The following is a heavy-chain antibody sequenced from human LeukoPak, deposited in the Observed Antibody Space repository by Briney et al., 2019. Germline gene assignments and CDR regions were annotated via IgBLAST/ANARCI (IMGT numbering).Heavy chain of an antibody. J-gene: IGHJ4*02. Sequence: GESLKISCEGSGYSFTSYWIAWVRQMPGKGLEWMGIIFPGDSETRYSPSFQGQVSISVDTSIRTAYLQWSTLRASDSAIYYCARTPASMHYPSRRDDDHFDYWGQGTLVTVSS. CDR3: ARTPASMHYPSRRDDDHFDY. CDR1: GYSFTSYW. CDR2: IFPGDSET. D-gene: IGHD2-21*01. V-gene: IGHV5-51*01.